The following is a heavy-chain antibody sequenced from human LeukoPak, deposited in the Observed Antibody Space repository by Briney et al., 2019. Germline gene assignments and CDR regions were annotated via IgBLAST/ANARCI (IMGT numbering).Heavy chain of an antibody. V-gene: IGHV4-38-2*01. CDR1: GYSISSGYY. CDR2: SYHSGST. Sequence: SETLSLTCAVSGYSISSGYYWGWIRQPPGKGLEWIGSSYHSGSTYYNPSLKSRVTISVDTSKNQFSLKLSSVTAADTAVYYCARQVYYCSSTSCYITGLFDCWGQGTLVTVSS. D-gene: IGHD2-2*02. CDR3: ARQVYYCSSTSCYITGLFDC. J-gene: IGHJ4*02.